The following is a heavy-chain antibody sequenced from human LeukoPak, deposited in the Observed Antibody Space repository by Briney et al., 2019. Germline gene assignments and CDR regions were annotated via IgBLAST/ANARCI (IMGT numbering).Heavy chain of an antibody. D-gene: IGHD5-12*01. CDR1: GGTFTSYY. CDR3: ARGYSGYDLFVSDWFDP. CDR2: INPSGGST. V-gene: IGHV1-46*01. Sequence: ASVKVSCKASGGTFTSYYMHWVRQAPGQGLEWMGIINPSGGSTSYAQKFQGRVTMTRDTSTSTVYMELSSLRSEDTAVYYCARGYSGYDLFVSDWFDPWGQGTLVTVSS. J-gene: IGHJ5*02.